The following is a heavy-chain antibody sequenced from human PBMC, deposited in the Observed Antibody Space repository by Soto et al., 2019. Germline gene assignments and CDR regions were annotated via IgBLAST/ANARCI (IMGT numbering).Heavy chain of an antibody. J-gene: IGHJ5*02. CDR3: ARRVTMVRANWFDP. D-gene: IGHD3-10*01. CDR2: IYYSGST. Sequence: SETLSLTCTVSGGSISSSSYYWGWIRQPPGKGLEWIGSIYYSGSTYYNPSLKSRVTISVDTSKNQFSLKLSSVTAADTAVYYCARRVTMVRANWFDPWGQGTLVTVSS. CDR1: GGSISSSSYY. V-gene: IGHV4-39*01.